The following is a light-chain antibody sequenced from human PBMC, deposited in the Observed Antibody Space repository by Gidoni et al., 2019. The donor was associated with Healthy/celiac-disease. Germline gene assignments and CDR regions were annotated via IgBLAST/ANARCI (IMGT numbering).Light chain of an antibody. CDR1: QSVLDSSNSKNY. CDR2: WPS. CDR3: QQYCISPYT. V-gene: IGKV4-1*01. Sequence: DIVMTQSSDSLAVSLGARATINCKSSQSVLDSSNSKNYLAWYQQKPGQPPKLLIYWPSVRESGVPDRFSGSGSGTDFTLTITSLQAEDVAVYYCQQYCISPYTFGQGTKLEIK. J-gene: IGKJ2*01.